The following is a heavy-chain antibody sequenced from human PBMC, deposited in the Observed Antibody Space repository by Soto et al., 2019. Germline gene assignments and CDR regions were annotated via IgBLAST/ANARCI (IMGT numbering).Heavy chain of an antibody. CDR2: IFPIYRTA. D-gene: IGHD6-13*01. CDR1: GGTFSSYR. J-gene: IGHJ4*02. CDR3: ARDSGAKLSSS. V-gene: IGHV1-69*01. Sequence: QVRLVQSGAEVEKPGSSVKVSCKASGGTFSSYRINWGRQAPAQGLEWVGGIFPIYRTADYAQKFQGRVTITAYESASTSYMELRSLKSHDTAVYYCARDSGAKLSSSWGQGTLVTVSS.